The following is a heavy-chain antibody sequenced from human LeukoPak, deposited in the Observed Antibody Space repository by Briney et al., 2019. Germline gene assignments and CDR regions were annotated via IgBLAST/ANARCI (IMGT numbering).Heavy chain of an antibody. D-gene: IGHD1/OR15-1a*01. Sequence: GESLKISCKGSGYSFTSYWIGWVRQMPGKGLEWMGILSPGDSDTRYSPSFQGQVTISADTSINTAYLQWSSLRASDTAMYYCATSESQTRFDYWGQGTPVTVSS. V-gene: IGHV5-51*01. CDR1: GYSFTSYW. CDR2: LSPGDSDT. CDR3: ATSESQTRFDY. J-gene: IGHJ4*02.